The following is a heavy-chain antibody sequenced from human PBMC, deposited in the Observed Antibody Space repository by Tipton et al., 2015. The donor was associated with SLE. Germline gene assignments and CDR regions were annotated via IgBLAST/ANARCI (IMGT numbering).Heavy chain of an antibody. CDR3: ARPVLAWSDAFDI. CDR1: GGSFSGYY. CDR2: INHSGST. D-gene: IGHD2-15*01. V-gene: IGHV4-34*01. J-gene: IGHJ3*02. Sequence: LRLSCAVYGGSFSGYYWSWIRQPPGKGLEWIGEINHSGSTNYNPSLKSRVTISVDTSKNQFSLKLSSVTAAGTAVYYCARPVLAWSDAFDIWGQGTMVTVSS.